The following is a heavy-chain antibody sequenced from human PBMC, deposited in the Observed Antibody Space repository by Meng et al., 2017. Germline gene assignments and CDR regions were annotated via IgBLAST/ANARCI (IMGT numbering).Heavy chain of an antibody. V-gene: IGHV4-38-2*02. J-gene: IGHJ3*02. CDR1: GYSISSGYY. CDR2: IYHSGST. D-gene: IGHD2-21*01. CDR3: ARELVGVVVIAHDAFDI. Sequence: SETLSLTCAVSGYSISSGYYWGWIRQPPGKGLEWIGSIYHSGSTYYNPSLKSRVTISVDTSKNQFSLKLSSVTAADTAVYYCARELVGVVVIAHDAFDIWGQGIMVTVSS.